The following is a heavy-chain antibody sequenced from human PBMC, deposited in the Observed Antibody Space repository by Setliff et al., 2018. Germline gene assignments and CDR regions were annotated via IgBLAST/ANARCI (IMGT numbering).Heavy chain of an antibody. CDR1: GGSISSHY. D-gene: IGHD3-3*01. Sequence: SETLSLTCTVSGGSISSHYWSWIRQPPGKGLEWIGSIYYSGNTNYNPSLKSRVTISIDTSKNQFSLKLSSVTAADTAVYHCARGKTFFGAFIRAFDIWGQGRMGTV. J-gene: IGHJ3*02. CDR2: IYYSGNT. V-gene: IGHV4-59*11. CDR3: ARGKTFFGAFIRAFDI.